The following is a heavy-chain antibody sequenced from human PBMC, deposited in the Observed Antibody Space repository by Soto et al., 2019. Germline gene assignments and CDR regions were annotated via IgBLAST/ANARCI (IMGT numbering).Heavy chain of an antibody. V-gene: IGHV3-64D*08. J-gene: IGHJ3*02. CDR3: VKPPTYDSLTRRAFDI. Sequence: QPGGSLRLSCSASGFTFSSYAMHWVRQAPGKGLEYVSAISSNGGSTYYADSVKGRFTISRDNSKNTLYLQMSSLRAEDTAVYYCVKPPTYDSLTRRAFDIWGQGTMVTVS. D-gene: IGHD3-22*01. CDR2: ISSNGGST. CDR1: GFTFSSYA.